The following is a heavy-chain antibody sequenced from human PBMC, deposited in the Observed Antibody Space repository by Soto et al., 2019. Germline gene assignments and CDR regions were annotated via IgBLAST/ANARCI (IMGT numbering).Heavy chain of an antibody. CDR3: ARLVAAGEFDY. CDR1: GFTFSIYW. V-gene: IGHV3-7*03. D-gene: IGHD7-27*01. CDR2: IKQDGSEK. J-gene: IGHJ4*02. Sequence: GGSLRLSCAAFGFTFSIYWMSWVRQAPGKGLEWVANIKQDGSEKYYVDSVKGRFTISRDNAKNSLYLQMNSLRAEDTAVYYCARLVAAGEFDYWGQGTLVTVSS.